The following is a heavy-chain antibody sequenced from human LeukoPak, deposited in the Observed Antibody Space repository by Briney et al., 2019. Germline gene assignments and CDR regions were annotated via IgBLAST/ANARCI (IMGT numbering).Heavy chain of an antibody. D-gene: IGHD3-16*02. J-gene: IGHJ5*02. CDR2: INHSGST. V-gene: IGHV4-34*01. Sequence: SETLSLTCAVYGGSFSGYYWSWIRQPPGKGLEWIEEINHSGSTNYNPSLKSRVTISVDTSKNQFSLKLSSVTAADTAVYYCARAYRWFDPWGQGTLVTVSS. CDR3: ARAYRWFDP. CDR1: GGSFSGYY.